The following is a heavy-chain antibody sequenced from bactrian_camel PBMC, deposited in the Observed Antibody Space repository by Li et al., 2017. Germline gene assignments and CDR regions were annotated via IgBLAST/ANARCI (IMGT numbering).Heavy chain of an antibody. J-gene: IGHJ6*01. Sequence: HVQLVESGGGSVQAGGSLRLSCAASGFTFSDNYMSWVRQDAGKGPEWVSTISGDGNITYYADAVKGRFTISRDNAKTTMYLQMNSLEPEDTAIYYCAADSRLKGACDNADFAYWGQGTQVTVS. V-gene: IGHV3-2*01. CDR1: GFTFSDNY. CDR3: AADSRLKGACDNADFAY. CDR2: ISGDGNIT. D-gene: IGHD4*01.